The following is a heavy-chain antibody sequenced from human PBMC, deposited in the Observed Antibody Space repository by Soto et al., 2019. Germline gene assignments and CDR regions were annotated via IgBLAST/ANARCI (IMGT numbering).Heavy chain of an antibody. V-gene: IGHV3-74*01. D-gene: IGHD2-2*01. CDR2: INSDGSST. Sequence: GSLRLSCAASGFTFSSYWMHWVRQAPGKGLVWVSRINSDGSSTSYADSVKGRFTISRDNAKNTLYLQMNSLRAEDTAVYYCASNYCSSTSCPVYYYGMDVWGQGTTVTVSS. J-gene: IGHJ6*02. CDR1: GFTFSSYW. CDR3: ASNYCSSTSCPVYYYGMDV.